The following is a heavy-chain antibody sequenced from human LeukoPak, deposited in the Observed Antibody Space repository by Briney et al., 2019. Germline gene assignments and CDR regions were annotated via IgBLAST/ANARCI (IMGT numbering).Heavy chain of an antibody. D-gene: IGHD3/OR15-3a*01. CDR2: ISTSSNSI. CDR3: ARDRDWSFDY. V-gene: IGHV3-48*04. CDR1: GFTFSTYS. Sequence: GGSLRLSCAASGFTFSTYSMNWARQAPGKGLEWVSYISTSSNSINYADPVKGRFTISRDNAKNSLYLEMNSLRAEDTAIYYCARDRDWSFDYWGQGTLVTVSS. J-gene: IGHJ4*02.